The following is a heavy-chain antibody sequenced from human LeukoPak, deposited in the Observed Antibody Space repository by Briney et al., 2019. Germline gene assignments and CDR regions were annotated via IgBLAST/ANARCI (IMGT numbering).Heavy chain of an antibody. D-gene: IGHD5-12*01. Sequence: SETLSLTCTVSGGSISSYYWSWIRQPPGKGLEWIGYIYYSGSTNYNPSLKSRVTISVDTSKNQFSLKLSSVTAADTAVYYCARANERWLRLDALDIWGQGTMVTVSS. J-gene: IGHJ3*02. CDR2: IYYSGST. CDR1: GGSISSYY. V-gene: IGHV4-59*01. CDR3: ARANERWLRLDALDI.